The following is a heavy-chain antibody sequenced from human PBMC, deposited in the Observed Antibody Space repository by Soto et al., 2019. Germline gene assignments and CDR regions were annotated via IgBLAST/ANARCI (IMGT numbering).Heavy chain of an antibody. CDR2: ISSDGANK. CDR1: GFTFNSRSSHG. D-gene: IGHD3-10*01. V-gene: IGHV3-23*01. J-gene: IGHJ4*02. Sequence: GGSLRLSCAVFGFTFNSRSSHGMSWVRQAPGKGPEWVSTISSDGANKHYAESVKGRFTITRDNAKNFLYLQMDSLRPEDTAFYYCGRALLYYYGWGSHATLDYWGQGILVTVSS. CDR3: GRALLYYYGWGSHATLDY.